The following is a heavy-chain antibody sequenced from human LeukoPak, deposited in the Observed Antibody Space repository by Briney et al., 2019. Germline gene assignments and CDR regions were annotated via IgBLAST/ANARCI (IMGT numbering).Heavy chain of an antibody. J-gene: IGHJ4*02. D-gene: IGHD1-26*01. V-gene: IGHV3-21*01. CDR1: GFTFSSYS. CDR2: ISSSSSYI. Sequence: PGGSLRLSCAASGFTFSSYSMNWVRQAPGKGLEWVSSISSSSSYIYYPASVKGRFTISRENAKNSLYLQMNSLRAEDTAVYYCARGSVEWELLTPNFDYWGQGTLVTVSS. CDR3: ARGSVEWELLTPNFDY.